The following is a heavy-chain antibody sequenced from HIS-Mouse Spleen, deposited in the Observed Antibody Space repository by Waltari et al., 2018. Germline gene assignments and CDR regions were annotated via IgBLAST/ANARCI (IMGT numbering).Heavy chain of an antibody. D-gene: IGHD6-13*01. Sequence: QLQLQESGPGLVKPSETLSLTCTFSGGSLRSSRYYWCWIRQPPGKGLEWIGSIYYSGTTYYNPSLKSRVTISVDTSKNQFSLKLSSVTAADTAVYYCAREIPYSSSWYDWYFDLWGRGTLVTVSS. CDR2: IYYSGTT. V-gene: IGHV4-39*07. J-gene: IGHJ2*01. CDR3: AREIPYSSSWYDWYFDL. CDR1: GGSLRSSRYY.